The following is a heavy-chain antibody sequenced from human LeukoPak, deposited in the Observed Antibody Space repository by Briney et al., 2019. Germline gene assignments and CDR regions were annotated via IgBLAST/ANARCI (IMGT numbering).Heavy chain of an antibody. CDR3: ARCSGGSTYHSDDY. CDR1: RFTSSSYS. J-gene: IGHJ4*02. Sequence: WGSPLISSAPPRFTSSSYSINLGRPAPGEGLEWGPSISSSRYIYYADSVKGRFTISRDNAKNSLYLQMNSLRAEDTAVYYCARCSGGSTYHSDDYWGQGTQVTVSS. V-gene: IGHV3-21*01. CDR2: ISSSRYI. D-gene: IGHD2-15*01.